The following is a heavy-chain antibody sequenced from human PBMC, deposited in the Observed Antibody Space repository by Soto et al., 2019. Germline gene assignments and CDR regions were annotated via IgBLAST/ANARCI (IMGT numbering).Heavy chain of an antibody. V-gene: IGHV1-8*01. CDR3: ARMETSGTLNWFDP. CDR1: GYTFGNND. J-gene: IGHJ5*02. CDR2: MNPNSGNT. D-gene: IGHD1-1*01. Sequence: ASVEVSCKASGYTFGNNDISWVRQATGQGLEWMGWMNPNSGNTGYAQKFQGRVSMTRNTSITTAYLELSSLRSDDTAIYYCARMETSGTLNWFDPWGQGTLVTVSS.